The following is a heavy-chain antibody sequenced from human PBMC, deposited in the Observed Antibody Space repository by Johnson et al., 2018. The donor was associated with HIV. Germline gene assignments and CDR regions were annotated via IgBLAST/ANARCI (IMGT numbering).Heavy chain of an antibody. J-gene: IGHJ3*02. Sequence: VQLVESGGGLVKPGGSLRLSCAASGFTFSNAWMSWVRQAPGKGLEWVGRIKSKTDGGTTDYAAPVKGRFTISRDDSKNTLYLQMNSLKTEDTAVYYCTTDGDDYGDYMNAFDIWGQGTMVTVSS. CDR3: TTDGDDYGDYMNAFDI. D-gene: IGHD4-17*01. CDR2: IKSKTDGGTT. CDR1: GFTFSNAW. V-gene: IGHV3-15*01.